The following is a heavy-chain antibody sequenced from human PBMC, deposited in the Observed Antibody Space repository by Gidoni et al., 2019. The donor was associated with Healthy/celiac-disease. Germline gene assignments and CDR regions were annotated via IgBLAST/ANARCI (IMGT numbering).Heavy chain of an antibody. CDR1: GGSISSGGYY. CDR3: ARSVIVDEGDCYFDY. Sequence: QVQLQESGPGLVKPSQTLSLTCTVSGGSISSGGYYWSWIRQHPGKGLEWIGYIYYSGSTYYNPALKSRVTISVDTSKNQFSLKPSSVTAADTAVYYCARSVIVDEGDCYFDYWGQGTLVTVSS. D-gene: IGHD3-22*01. J-gene: IGHJ4*02. CDR2: IYYSGST. V-gene: IGHV4-31*03.